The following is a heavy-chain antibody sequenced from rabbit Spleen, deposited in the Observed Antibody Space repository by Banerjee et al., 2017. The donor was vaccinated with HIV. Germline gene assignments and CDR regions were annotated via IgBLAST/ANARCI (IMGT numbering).Heavy chain of an antibody. Sequence: QEQLEESGGDLVKPEGSLTLTCTASGIDFSSYYYMCWVRQAPGRGLEWIACIYTSTYGSTYYANWAKGRFTISKTSSTTVTLQMTSLTAADTATYFCARANRESSGALAGYGYSSFNLWGPGTLVTVS. CDR1: GIDFSSYYY. CDR2: IYTSTYGST. J-gene: IGHJ4*01. V-gene: IGHV1S45*01. CDR3: ARANRESSGALAGYGYSSFNL. D-gene: IGHD6-1*01.